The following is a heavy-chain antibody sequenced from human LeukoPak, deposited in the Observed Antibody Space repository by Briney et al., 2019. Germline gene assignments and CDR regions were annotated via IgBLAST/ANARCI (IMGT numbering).Heavy chain of an antibody. V-gene: IGHV4-59*01. CDR2: IHYSGST. Sequence: NPSETLSLTCSVSGGSISRYYWSWIRQPPGKGRECIGYIHYSGSTNYNPYLKSRVTISKETSKNQFSLKRKSVTAADTALYYFARFVESSWLAFYIWGQGTMVTVSS. CDR1: GGSISRYY. D-gene: IGHD6-13*01. J-gene: IGHJ3*02. CDR3: ARFVESSWLAFYI.